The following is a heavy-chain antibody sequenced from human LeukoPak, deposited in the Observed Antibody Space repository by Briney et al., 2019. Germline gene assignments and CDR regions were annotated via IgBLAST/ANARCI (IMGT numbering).Heavy chain of an antibody. CDR1: GFTFSSYG. CDR2: IRYDGSNK. D-gene: IGHD2-15*01. J-gene: IGHJ4*02. Sequence: GGSLRLSCAASGFTFSSYGMHWVRQAPGKGLEWVAFIRYDGSNKYYADSVKGRFTISRDNSKNTLYLQMNSLRAEDTAVYYCAKVPDIVVVVDARAVVVWGQGTLVTVSS. V-gene: IGHV3-30*02. CDR3: AKVPDIVVVVDARAVVV.